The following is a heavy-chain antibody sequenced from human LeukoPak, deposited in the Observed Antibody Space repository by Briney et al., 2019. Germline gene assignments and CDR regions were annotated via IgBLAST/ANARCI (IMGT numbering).Heavy chain of an antibody. J-gene: IGHJ4*02. CDR1: GFTFDDYA. D-gene: IGHD6-13*01. Sequence: PGRSLRLSCEASGFTFDDYAMHWVRQAPGKGLEWVSGISRNSGSIGYADSVKGRFTISRDNAKNSLYLQMSSLRAEDTALYYCALSSSWYGILDYWGQGTLVTVSS. CDR2: ISRNSGSI. V-gene: IGHV3-9*01. CDR3: ALSSSWYGILDY.